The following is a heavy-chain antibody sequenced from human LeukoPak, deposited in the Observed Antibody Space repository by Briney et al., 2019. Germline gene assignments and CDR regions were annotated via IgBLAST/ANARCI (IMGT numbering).Heavy chain of an antibody. CDR2: INHSGST. CDR3: ASGYYDFWSGSHLGNWFDP. V-gene: IGHV4-34*01. CDR1: GGSFSGYY. D-gene: IGHD3-3*01. Sequence: SETLSLTCAVYGGSFSGYYWSWIRQPPGKGLEWIGEINHSGSTNYNPSLKSRVTISVDTSKNQFSLKLSSVTAADTAVYYCASGYYDFWSGSHLGNWFDPWGQGTLVTVSS. J-gene: IGHJ5*02.